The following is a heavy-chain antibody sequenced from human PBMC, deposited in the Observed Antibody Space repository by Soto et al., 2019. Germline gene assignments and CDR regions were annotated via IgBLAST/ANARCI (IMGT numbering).Heavy chain of an antibody. Sequence: PGGSLRLSCAASGFTFSSYGMTWVRQAPGKGLEWVSFSSATGSGRYYADSVKGRFTISRDNSKNTLYLQMSSLRADDTAVYYCAKDRREGGNYGFYSDFWGQGALVTVSS. CDR3: AKDRREGGNYGFYSDF. V-gene: IGHV3-23*01. CDR2: SSATGSGR. D-gene: IGHD1-7*01. J-gene: IGHJ4*02. CDR1: GFTFSSYG.